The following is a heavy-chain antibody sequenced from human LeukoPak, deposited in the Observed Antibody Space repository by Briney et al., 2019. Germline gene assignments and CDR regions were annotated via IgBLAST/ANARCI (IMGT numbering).Heavy chain of an antibody. CDR1: GGSISSSSYY. D-gene: IGHD4-17*01. J-gene: IGHJ4*02. CDR3: ARGYGDFRVEGRYFHS. V-gene: IGHV4-39*07. CDR2: IYYSGST. Sequence: SETLSLTCTVSGGSISSSSYYWGWIRQPPGKGPEWIGSIYYSGSTYYNPSLKSRVTISVDTSKNQFSLKLSSVTAADTAVYYCARGYGDFRVEGRYFHSWGQGTLVTVSS.